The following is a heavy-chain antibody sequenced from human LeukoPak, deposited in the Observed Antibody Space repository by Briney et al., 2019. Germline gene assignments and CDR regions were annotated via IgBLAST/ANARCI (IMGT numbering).Heavy chain of an antibody. D-gene: IGHD6-19*01. CDR3: TRHSDSSGWYAGIDAFDI. CDR1: GFTFSGSA. CDR2: IGSRANTYAT. V-gene: IGHV3-73*01. J-gene: IGHJ3*02. Sequence: PGGSLRLSCAASGFTFSGSAMRWVRQASGKGLEWVGRIGSRANTYATAYAASVKGGFTISRDDPKNRAYLQMNSLKTEDTAVYYCTRHSDSSGWYAGIDAFDIWGQGTMVTVSS.